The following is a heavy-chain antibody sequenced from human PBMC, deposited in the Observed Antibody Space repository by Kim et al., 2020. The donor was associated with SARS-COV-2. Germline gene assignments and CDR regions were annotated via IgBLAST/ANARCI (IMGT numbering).Heavy chain of an antibody. CDR3: AKDRINSNMWYELDP. V-gene: IGHV3-23*01. CDR2: ISGSGDTT. J-gene: IGHJ5*02. Sequence: GGSLRLSCAASGFTFNSFAISWVRQAPGKGLEWVSGISGSGDTTYYADSVKGRFTISRDNSKNTLYLQMNSLRADDTAIYYCAKDRINSNMWYELDPWGQGTLVTVSS. CDR1: GFTFNSFA. D-gene: IGHD6-13*01.